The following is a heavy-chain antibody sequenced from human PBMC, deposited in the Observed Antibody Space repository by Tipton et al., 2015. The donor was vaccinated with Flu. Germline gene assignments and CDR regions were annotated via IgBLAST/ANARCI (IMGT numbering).Heavy chain of an antibody. Sequence: SLRLSCAASVFTFSIYGMHWVRQAPGKGLEWVAVISYDGSNKYYADSVKGRFTISRDNSKNTLYLQMNSLRAEDTAVYYCAKDLQYDEYFQHWGQGTLVTVSS. CDR2: ISYDGSNK. CDR3: AKDLQYDEYFQH. CDR1: VFTFSIYG. V-gene: IGHV3-30*18. D-gene: IGHD4-11*01. J-gene: IGHJ1*01.